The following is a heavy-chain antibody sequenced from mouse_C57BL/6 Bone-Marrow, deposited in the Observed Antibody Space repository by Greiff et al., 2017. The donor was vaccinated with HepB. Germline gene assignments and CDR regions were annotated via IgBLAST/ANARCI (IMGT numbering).Heavy chain of an antibody. Sequence: QVQLQQSGPELVKPGASVKLSCKASGYTFTSYDINWVKQRPGQGLEWIGWIYPRDGSTKYNEKFKGKATLTVDTSSSTAYMELHSLTSEDSAVYFCERERGYSTYVPYWYFDVWGTGTTVTVSS. CDR1: GYTFTSYD. V-gene: IGHV1-85*01. CDR3: ERERGYSTYVPYWYFDV. CDR2: IYPRDGST. J-gene: IGHJ1*03. D-gene: IGHD2-5*01.